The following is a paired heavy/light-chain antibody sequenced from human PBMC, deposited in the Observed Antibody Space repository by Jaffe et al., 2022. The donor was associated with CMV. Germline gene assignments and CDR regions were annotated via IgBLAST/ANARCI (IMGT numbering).Heavy chain of an antibody. J-gene: IGHJ5*01. V-gene: IGHV3-48*02. Sequence: EVQLVESGGGLVQPGGSLRLSCAASGFTFSSDAMIWVRQAPGKGLEWVSYITGTGSTIYYADSAKGRFTISRDNAKNSLYLQMNNLRDEDTAVYYCARISEARPDSWGQGTLVTVSS. CDR3: ARISEARPDS. CDR1: GFTFSSDA. CDR2: ITGTGSTI. D-gene: IGHD6-6*01.
Light chain of an antibody. Sequence: DIVMTQSPDSLALSLGERATINCKSSQNVLHSPNNKNYLAWYQQKPGQPPKVLIYWASTRGSGVPDRFSGSGSGTDFTLTISSLQAEDVAVYYCQQYYSIPWTFGQGTKVEIK. J-gene: IGKJ1*01. CDR2: WAS. V-gene: IGKV4-1*01. CDR3: QQYYSIPWT. CDR1: QNVLHSPNNKNY.